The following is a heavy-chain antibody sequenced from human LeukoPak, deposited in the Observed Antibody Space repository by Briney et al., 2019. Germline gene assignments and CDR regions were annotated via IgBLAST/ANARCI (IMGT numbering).Heavy chain of an antibody. V-gene: IGHV4-39*01. D-gene: IGHD2-21*02. CDR3: ARQQSDTSLFDP. Sequence: PSETLSLTCIVSGDSISSTSYYWAWIRQPPGKGLEWIGMIFYSGSAYYTPSLRGRVTLSVDTSRNLFSLNLISVTAADTGVYFCARQQSDTSLFDPWGQGTLVTVSS. CDR1: GDSISSTSYY. J-gene: IGHJ5*02. CDR2: IFYSGSA.